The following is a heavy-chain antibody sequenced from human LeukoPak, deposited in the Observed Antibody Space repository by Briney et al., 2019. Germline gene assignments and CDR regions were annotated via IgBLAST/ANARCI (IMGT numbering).Heavy chain of an antibody. D-gene: IGHD4-23*01. Sequence: SETLSLTCTVSGASISSYYWSWIREPAGKGLEWIGRIYTSGSTNYNPSLKSRVTMSADTSKNQFSLKLGSVTAADTAVYFCASGAVVDAFDIWGQGTMVTVSS. CDR1: GASISSYY. CDR3: ASGAVVDAFDI. V-gene: IGHV4-4*07. J-gene: IGHJ3*02. CDR2: IYTSGST.